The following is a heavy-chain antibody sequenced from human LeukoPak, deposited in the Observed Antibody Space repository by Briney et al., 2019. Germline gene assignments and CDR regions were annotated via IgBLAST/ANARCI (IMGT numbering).Heavy chain of an antibody. CDR1: GYTFTRYA. CDR2: INTNTGNP. V-gene: IGHV7-4-1*02. Sequence: ASVKVSCKASGYTFTRYAMNWVRRAPGQGLEWMGWINTNTGNPTYAQGFTGRFVFSLDTSVSTAYLQISSLKAEDTAVYYCARGGIAAPPGSYYYYMDVWGKGTTVTVSS. J-gene: IGHJ6*03. D-gene: IGHD6-13*01. CDR3: ARGGIAAPPGSYYYYMDV.